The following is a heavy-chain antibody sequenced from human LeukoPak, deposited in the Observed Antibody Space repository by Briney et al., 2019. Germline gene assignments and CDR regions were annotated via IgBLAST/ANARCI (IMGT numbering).Heavy chain of an antibody. Sequence: SETLSLTCTVSGGSISSYYWSWIRQPPGKRLEWIAYIYYSGSTNYNPSLKSRVTISVDASKNQLSLKLSSVTAADTAVYYCARQSGVEGTLWFGELSQKYFDYWGQGTLVTVSS. CDR3: ARQSGVEGTLWFGELSQKYFDY. CDR1: GGSISSYY. CDR2: IYYSGST. D-gene: IGHD3-10*01. J-gene: IGHJ4*02. V-gene: IGHV4-59*08.